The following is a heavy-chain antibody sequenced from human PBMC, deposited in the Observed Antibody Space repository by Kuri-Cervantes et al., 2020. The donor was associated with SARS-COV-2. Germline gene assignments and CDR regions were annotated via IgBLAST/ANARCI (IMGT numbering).Heavy chain of an antibody. Sequence: GESLKISCTASGFTFGDYAMSWVRQAPGKGLEWVGFIRSKAYGGTTEYAASVKGRFTISRDNAKNSLYLQMNSLRAEDTAVYYCARQGPYDSISHDAFDIWGQGTMVTVSS. CDR3: ARQGPYDSISHDAFDI. CDR2: IRSKAYGGTT. J-gene: IGHJ3*02. V-gene: IGHV3-49*04. D-gene: IGHD3-22*01. CDR1: GFTFGDYA.